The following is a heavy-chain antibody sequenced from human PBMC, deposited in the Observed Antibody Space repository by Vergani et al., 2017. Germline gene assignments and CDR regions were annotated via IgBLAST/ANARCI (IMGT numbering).Heavy chain of an antibody. Sequence: EVQLVETGGGLIQPGGSLRLSYAASGFTFSSYEMNWVRQAPGKGLEWVSYISSSGSTIYYADSVKGRFTISRDNAKNSLYLQMNSLRAEDTAVYYCARGIKAARPSWYYYGMDVWGQGTTVTVSS. CDR2: ISSSGSTI. CDR3: ARGIKAARPSWYYYGMDV. V-gene: IGHV3-48*03. J-gene: IGHJ6*02. D-gene: IGHD6-6*01. CDR1: GFTFSSYE.